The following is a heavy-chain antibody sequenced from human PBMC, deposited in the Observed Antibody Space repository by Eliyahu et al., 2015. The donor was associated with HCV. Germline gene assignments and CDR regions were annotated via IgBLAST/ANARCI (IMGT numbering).Heavy chain of an antibody. Sequence: QVQLVQSAAEVKKPGSSVKVSCKASGGTFSSYTITWVRQAPGQGLEWMGRIIPILSIANYALKFQGRVTITADKSTSTAYMDLSSLRSEDTAVYYCARGNGYSAPHSMEVWGQGTTVTVSS. J-gene: IGHJ6*02. CDR3: ARGNGYSAPHSMEV. CDR2: IIPILSIA. CDR1: GGTFSSYT. D-gene: IGHD3-3*01. V-gene: IGHV1-69*02.